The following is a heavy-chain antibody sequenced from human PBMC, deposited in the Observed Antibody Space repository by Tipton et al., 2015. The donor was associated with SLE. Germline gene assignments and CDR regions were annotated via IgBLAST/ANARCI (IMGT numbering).Heavy chain of an antibody. V-gene: IGHV4-38-2*02. J-gene: IGHJ4*02. CDR1: GYSISSGYY. Sequence: TLSLTCTVSGYSISSGYYWGWIRQPPGKGLEWIGEINHSGSTNYNPSLKSRVTISVDTSKNQFSLKLSSVTAADTAVYYCARDSPHGVGKDYWGQGTLVTVSS. CDR2: INHSGST. D-gene: IGHD7-27*01. CDR3: ARDSPHGVGKDY.